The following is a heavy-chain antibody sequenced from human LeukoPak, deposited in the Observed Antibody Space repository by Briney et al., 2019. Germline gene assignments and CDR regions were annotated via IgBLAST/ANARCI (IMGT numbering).Heavy chain of an antibody. CDR1: GFTFSSYW. J-gene: IGHJ6*02. D-gene: IGHD3-22*01. CDR3: AKQRKTTNYYDSSGYLNYGMDV. CDR2: IKQDGSEK. Sequence: GGSLRLSCAASGFTFSSYWMSWVRQAPGKGLEWVANIKQDGSEKYYADSVKGRFTISRDNSKNTLYLQMNSLRAEDTAVYYCAKQRKTTNYYDSSGYLNYGMDVWGQGTTVTVSS. V-gene: IGHV3-7*01.